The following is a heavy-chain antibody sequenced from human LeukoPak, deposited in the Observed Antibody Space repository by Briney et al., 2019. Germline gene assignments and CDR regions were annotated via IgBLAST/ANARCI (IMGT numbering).Heavy chain of an antibody. CDR3: ARSFYDSSGVAFES. D-gene: IGHD3-22*01. CDR2: TYYRTKWYN. CDR1: GDSVSSNSAA. V-gene: IGHV6-1*01. J-gene: IGHJ4*02. Sequence: SQTLSLTCAISGDSVSSNSAAWNWLRQSPSRGLEWLGRTYYRTKWYNDYAVSVNSRITINPDTSKNQFSLQLNSVTPEDTAVYYCARSFYDSSGVAFESWGQGTLVTVSS.